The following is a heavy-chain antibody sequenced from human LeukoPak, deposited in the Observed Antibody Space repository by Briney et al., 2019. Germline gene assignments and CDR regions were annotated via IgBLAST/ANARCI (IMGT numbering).Heavy chain of an antibody. CDR1: GYTFTSYA. J-gene: IGHJ5*02. Sequence: RASVKVSCKASGYTFTSYAMNWVRQAPGQGLEWMGWINTNTGNPTYAQGFTGRFVFSLDTSVSTAYLQISSLKAEDAAVYYCARQGVVVMSAWFDPWGQGTLVTVSS. V-gene: IGHV7-4-1*02. D-gene: IGHD3-22*01. CDR2: INTNTGNP. CDR3: ARQGVVVMSAWFDP.